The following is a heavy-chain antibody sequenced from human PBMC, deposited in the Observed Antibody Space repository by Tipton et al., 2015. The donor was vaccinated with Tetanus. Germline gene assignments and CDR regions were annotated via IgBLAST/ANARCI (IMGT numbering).Heavy chain of an antibody. CDR1: RFTFSSYG. D-gene: IGHD2-2*01. J-gene: IGHJ4*02. V-gene: IGHV3-30*18. CDR2: ISYDGNSE. CDR3: AKSDRVTRTSWYFHD. Sequence: SLRLSCAASRFTFSSYGMHWVRQAPGKGLEWVAVISYDGNSEYYADSVKGRFTISRDNSKNTLSLQMNSLRAEDTAVYYCAKSDRVTRTSWYFHDWGQGTLVTVSS.